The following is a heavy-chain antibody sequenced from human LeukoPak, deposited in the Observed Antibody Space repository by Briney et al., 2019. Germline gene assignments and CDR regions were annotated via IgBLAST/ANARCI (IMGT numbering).Heavy chain of an antibody. Sequence: RAGGSLRLSCAVSGFTFSSYAMSWVRQAPGKGLEWVSAISGSGGSTYYADSVKGRFTISRDNSKNTLYLQMNSLRAEDTAVYYCAKCGRGQQLALLIPVFDYWGQGTLVTVSS. CDR1: GFTFSSYA. CDR3: AKCGRGQQLALLIPVFDY. D-gene: IGHD6-13*01. CDR2: ISGSGGST. J-gene: IGHJ4*02. V-gene: IGHV3-23*01.